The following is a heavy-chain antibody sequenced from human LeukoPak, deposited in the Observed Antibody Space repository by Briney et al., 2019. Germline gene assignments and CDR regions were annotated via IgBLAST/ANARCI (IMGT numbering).Heavy chain of an antibody. J-gene: IGHJ4*02. CDR3: ARGQWELQRGALDY. Sequence: GASVKVSCKASGYTFTSYDINWVRQATGQGLEWMGWMNPNSGNTGYAQKFQGRVTITRNTSISTAYMELSSLRSEDTAVYYCARGQWELQRGALDYWGQGTLVTVSS. D-gene: IGHD1-26*01. V-gene: IGHV1-8*03. CDR2: MNPNSGNT. CDR1: GYTFTSYD.